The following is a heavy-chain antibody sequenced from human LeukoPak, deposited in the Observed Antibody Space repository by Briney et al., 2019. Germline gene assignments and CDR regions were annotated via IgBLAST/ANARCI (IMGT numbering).Heavy chain of an antibody. Sequence: KPSETLSLTCAVYGGSFSGYYWSWIRQPPGKGLEWIGEINHSGSTNYNPSLKSRVTISVDTSKNQFSLKLSSVTAADTAVYYCARVPRGSGSYTSWGQGTLVTVSS. CDR1: GGSFSGYY. CDR3: ARVPRGSGSYTS. D-gene: IGHD3-10*01. CDR2: INHSGST. J-gene: IGHJ5*02. V-gene: IGHV4-34*01.